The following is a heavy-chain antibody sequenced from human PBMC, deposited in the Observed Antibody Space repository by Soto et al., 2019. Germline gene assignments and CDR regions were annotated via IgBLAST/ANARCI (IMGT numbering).Heavy chain of an antibody. D-gene: IGHD2-15*01. CDR1: GGSISSGGYP. V-gene: IGHV4-30-2*01. CDR2: IYHSGST. Sequence: SETLSLTCAVSGGSISSGGYPWSWIRQPPGKGLEWIGYIYHSGSTYYNPSLESRVTISVDRSKNQFSLKLSSVTAADTAVYYCARGPIVVVVAAMKLGGWFDPWGQGTLVTVSS. J-gene: IGHJ5*02. CDR3: ARGPIVVVVAAMKLGGWFDP.